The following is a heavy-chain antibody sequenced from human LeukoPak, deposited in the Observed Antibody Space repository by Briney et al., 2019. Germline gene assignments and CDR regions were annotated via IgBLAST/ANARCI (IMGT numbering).Heavy chain of an antibody. J-gene: IGHJ4*02. V-gene: IGHV1-2*07. CDR2: INPNSGGT. CDR3: ARGTGAGGRGRLDS. D-gene: IGHD6-13*01. Sequence: RASVKVSCKASGFTFSGYYIHWVRQAPGQGLEWMGWINPNSGGTNYAHKFLGRVTMTRDTSISTAYMDLSGLRSDDTAVYFCARGTGAGGRGRLDSWGQGTLVTVSS. CDR1: GFTFSGYY.